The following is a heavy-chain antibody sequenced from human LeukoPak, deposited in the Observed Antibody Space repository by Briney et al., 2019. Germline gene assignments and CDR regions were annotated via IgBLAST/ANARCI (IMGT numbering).Heavy chain of an antibody. V-gene: IGHV1-69*04. D-gene: IGHD1-1*01. CDR2: IIPILGIA. CDR3: AITGTTGTTWFDP. J-gene: IGHJ5*02. Sequence: SVKVSCKASGGTFSSYAISWVRQAPGQGLEWMGRIIPILGIANYAQKFQGRVTITADKSTSTAYMELSSLRSEDTAVYYCAITGTTGTTWFDPWGQGTLVTVSS. CDR1: GGTFSSYA.